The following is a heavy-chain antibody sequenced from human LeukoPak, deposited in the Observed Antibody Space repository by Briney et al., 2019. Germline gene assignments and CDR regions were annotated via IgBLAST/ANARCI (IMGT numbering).Heavy chain of an antibody. Sequence: SVKVSCKASGGTFSSYAISWVRQAPGQGLEWMGGIIPIFGTANYAQKFQGRVTITADESTSTAYMELSSLRSEDTAVYYCAGIPVFGVVLHQEPVWGKGTTVTVSS. CDR1: GGTFSSYA. V-gene: IGHV1-69*13. CDR2: IIPIFGTA. J-gene: IGHJ6*04. D-gene: IGHD3-3*01. CDR3: AGIPVFGVVLHQEPV.